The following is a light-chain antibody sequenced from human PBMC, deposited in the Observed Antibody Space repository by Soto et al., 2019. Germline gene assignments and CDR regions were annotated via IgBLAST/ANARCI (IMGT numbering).Light chain of an antibody. CDR2: AAS. V-gene: IGKV1-9*01. J-gene: IGKJ4*01. Sequence: DIQMTQSPSTLSASVGDRVTITCRASQGISSYLAWYQQKPGKAPKLLIYAASTLQSGVPSRFSGSGSGREFTLTISSLQPDDFATYYCQQLESYPSTFGGGTKVDIK. CDR1: QGISSY. CDR3: QQLESYPST.